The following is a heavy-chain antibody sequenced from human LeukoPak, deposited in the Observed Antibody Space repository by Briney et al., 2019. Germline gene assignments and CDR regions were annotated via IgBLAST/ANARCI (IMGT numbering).Heavy chain of an antibody. CDR1: GFTFSNAW. V-gene: IGHV3-15*07. CDR2: IKSKTDGGTT. J-gene: IGHJ4*02. Sequence: GGSLGLSCAASGFTFSNAWMNWVRQAPGKGLEWVGRIKSKTDGGTTDYAAPVKGRFTISRDDSKNTLYLQMNSLKTEDTAVYYCTTCTSGSYRHDYWGQGTLVTVSS. D-gene: IGHD1-26*01. CDR3: TTCTSGSYRHDY.